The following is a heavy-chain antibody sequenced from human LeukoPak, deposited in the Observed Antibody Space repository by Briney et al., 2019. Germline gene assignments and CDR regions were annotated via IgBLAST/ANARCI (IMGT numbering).Heavy chain of an antibody. J-gene: IGHJ4*02. CDR2: IIPSGGDT. D-gene: IGHD6-13*01. Sequence: ASVKVSCKASGYTFTSYYIHWVRQAPGQGLEWMGVIIPSGGDTTYAQKFQGRVTMTRGTSTSTVYLELSSLRSDDTAVYFCARRSSWFSLNYWGQGTLVTVSS. CDR3: ARRSSWFSLNY. V-gene: IGHV1-46*01. CDR1: GYTFTSYY.